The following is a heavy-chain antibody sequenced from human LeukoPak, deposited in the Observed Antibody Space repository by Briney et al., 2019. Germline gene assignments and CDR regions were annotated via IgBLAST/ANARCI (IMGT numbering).Heavy chain of an antibody. J-gene: IGHJ4*01. CDR1: GYTFTSYG. CDR2: ISAYNGNT. Sequence: ALVKVSCKASGYTFTSYGISWVRQAPGQGLEWMGWISAYNGNTNYAQKLQGRVTMTTDTSTSTAYMELRSLRSDDTAVHYCARDRKRLIVVPSAMPYWGHGTLATVSS. D-gene: IGHD2-2*01. V-gene: IGHV1-18*01. CDR3: ARDRKRLIVVPSAMPY.